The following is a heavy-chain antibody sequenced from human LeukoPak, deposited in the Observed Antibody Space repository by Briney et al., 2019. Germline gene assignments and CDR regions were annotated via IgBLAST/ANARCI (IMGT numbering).Heavy chain of an antibody. D-gene: IGHD6-6*01. CDR1: GGSFSGYY. V-gene: IGHV4-34*01. Sequence: SETLSLTCAVYGGSFSGYYWSWIRQPPGKGLEWIGEINHSGSTNYNPSLKSRVTISVDTSKNQFSLKLSSVTAADTAVYYCARPSIAARRFDYWGQGTLVTVSS. J-gene: IGHJ4*02. CDR3: ARPSIAARRFDY. CDR2: INHSGST.